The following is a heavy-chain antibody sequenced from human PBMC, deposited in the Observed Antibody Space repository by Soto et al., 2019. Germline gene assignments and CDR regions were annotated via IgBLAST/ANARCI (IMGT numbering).Heavy chain of an antibody. J-gene: IGHJ5*02. D-gene: IGHD2-2*01. Sequence: SETLYLTCTILGISIHCLCYYWGWIRQPPGKGLEWIGSIYYSGSTYYNPSLKSRVTISVDRSKNQFSLKLSSVTAADTAVYYCARVPDRWGQGTLVTVS. CDR3: ARVPDR. V-gene: IGHV4-39*07. CDR2: IYYSGST. CDR1: GISIHCLCYY.